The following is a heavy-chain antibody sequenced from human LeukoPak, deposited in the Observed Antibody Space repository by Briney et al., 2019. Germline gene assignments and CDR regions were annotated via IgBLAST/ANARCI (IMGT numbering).Heavy chain of an antibody. D-gene: IGHD3-10*01. V-gene: IGHV1-18*01. CDR2: ISAYNGNT. CDR1: GYTFTSYG. CDR3: AREVVGGSGSYPHLDY. J-gene: IGHJ4*02. Sequence: ASVKVSCKASGYTFTSYGISWVRQAPGQGLEWMGWISAYNGNTNYAQKLQGRVTMTTDTSTSTAYMELSSLRSEDTAVYYCAREVVGGSGSYPHLDYWGQGTLVTVSS.